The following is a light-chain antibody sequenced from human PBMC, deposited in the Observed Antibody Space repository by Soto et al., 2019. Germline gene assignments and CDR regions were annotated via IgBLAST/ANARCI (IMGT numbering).Light chain of an antibody. V-gene: IGLV2-8*01. J-gene: IGLJ2*01. Sequence: QSALTQPPSASGSPGQSVTISCTGTSSDVGGYNYVSWYQQHPGKAPKLLIYEVTKRPSGVPDRFSGSKSGNTASLTVSGLQAEDEAEYHRSSYAGSNNWGVFGGGTKLTVL. CDR3: SSYAGSNNWGV. CDR1: SSDVGGYNY. CDR2: EVT.